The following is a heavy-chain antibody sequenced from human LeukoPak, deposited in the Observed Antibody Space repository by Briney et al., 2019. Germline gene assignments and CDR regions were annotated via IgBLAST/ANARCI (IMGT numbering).Heavy chain of an antibody. CDR3: ARGGEGAAIDYFDY. CDR1: GYTFTIYY. Sequence: ASVTVSCTASGYTFTIYYMHWVRQAPGQGLEWMGWINPNSGGTNYAQKFQGTVTMTRDTSISTAYMELSRLRSDDTAVYYCARGGEGAAIDYFDYWGQGTLVTVSS. J-gene: IGHJ4*02. D-gene: IGHD3-10*01. V-gene: IGHV1-2*02. CDR2: INPNSGGT.